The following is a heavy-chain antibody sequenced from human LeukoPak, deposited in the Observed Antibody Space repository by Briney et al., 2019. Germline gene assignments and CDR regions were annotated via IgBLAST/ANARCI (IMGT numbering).Heavy chain of an antibody. CDR2: IIPILGIA. CDR3: ATSTVTQNYYYYGMDV. D-gene: IGHD4-11*01. Sequence: SVKVSCKASGGTFSSYAISWVRQAPGQGLEWMGRIIPILGIANYAQKFQGRITITADKSTSTAYMELSSLRSEDTAVYYCATSTVTQNYYYYGMDVWGQGTTVTVSS. J-gene: IGHJ6*02. V-gene: IGHV1-69*04. CDR1: GGTFSSYA.